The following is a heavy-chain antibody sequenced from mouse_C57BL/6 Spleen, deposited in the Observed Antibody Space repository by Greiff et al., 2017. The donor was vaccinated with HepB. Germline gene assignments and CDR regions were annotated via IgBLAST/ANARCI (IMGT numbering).Heavy chain of an antibody. J-gene: IGHJ4*01. CDR1: GFTFSDYG. CDR2: ISSGSSTI. D-gene: IGHD2-12*01. Sequence: EVKLMESGGGLVKPGGSLKLSCAASGFTFSDYGMHWVRQAPEKGLEWVAYISSGSSTIYYADTVKGRFTISRDNAKNTLFLQMTSLRSEDTAMYYCARGAYRGDAMDYWGQGTSVTVSS. V-gene: IGHV5-17*01. CDR3: ARGAYRGDAMDY.